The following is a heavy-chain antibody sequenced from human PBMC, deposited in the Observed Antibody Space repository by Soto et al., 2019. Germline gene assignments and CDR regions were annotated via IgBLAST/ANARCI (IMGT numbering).Heavy chain of an antibody. CDR2: IDTSGTKI. CDR3: ASHYDMWRGYLSPVDY. J-gene: IGHJ4*02. CDR1: GYTFSDYY. Sequence: PGGSLRLSCAASGYTFSDYYMSWIRQAPGKGLEWISYIDTSGTKIYYADSVKGRSTITRDNAKNSLYLEMNSLRDEDTAVFYCASHYDMWRGYLSPVDYGGQGTLVTVSS. D-gene: IGHD3-3*01. V-gene: IGHV3-11*01.